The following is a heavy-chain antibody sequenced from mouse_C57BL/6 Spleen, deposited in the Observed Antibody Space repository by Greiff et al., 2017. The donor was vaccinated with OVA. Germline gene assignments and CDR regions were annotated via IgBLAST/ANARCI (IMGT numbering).Heavy chain of an antibody. CDR3: ARERKNSSDYFDY. CDR2: IDPSDSET. D-gene: IGHD3-2*02. V-gene: IGHV1-52*01. J-gene: IGHJ2*01. CDR1: GYTFTSYW. Sequence: QVQLQQSGAELVRPGSSVKLSCKASGYTFTSYWMHWVKQRPIQGLEWIGNIDPSDSETHYNQKFKDKATLTVDKSSSTAYMQLSSLTSEDSAVYYCARERKNSSDYFDYWGQGTTLTVSS.